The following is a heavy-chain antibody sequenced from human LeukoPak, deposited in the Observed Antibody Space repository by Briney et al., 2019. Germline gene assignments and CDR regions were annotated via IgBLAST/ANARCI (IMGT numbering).Heavy chain of an antibody. CDR3: GTRAY. V-gene: IGHV3-7*01. CDR1: GFMFNSYW. Sequence: GGSRGLSFAASGFMFNSYWMLWVRQAPGKGLEWVANIKQDGSEKYYVDSVKGRFTISRDNAKNSLYLQMSSLRVEDTAVYYCGTRAYWGQGTLVTVSS. J-gene: IGHJ4*02. CDR2: IKQDGSEK.